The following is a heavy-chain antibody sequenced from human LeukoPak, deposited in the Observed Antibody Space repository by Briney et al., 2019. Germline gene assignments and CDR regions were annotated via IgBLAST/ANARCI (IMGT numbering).Heavy chain of an antibody. CDR2: IYYSGST. CDR1: GGSISSYY. V-gene: IGHV4-59*08. CDR3: ARPPENYYGFDY. D-gene: IGHD3-22*01. Sequence: SETLSLTCTVSGGSISSYYWSWIRQPPGKGLEWIGYIYYSGSTNYNPSLKSRVTISVDTSKNQFSLKLSSVTAADTAVYYCARPPENYYGFDYWGQGTLVTVSS. J-gene: IGHJ4*02.